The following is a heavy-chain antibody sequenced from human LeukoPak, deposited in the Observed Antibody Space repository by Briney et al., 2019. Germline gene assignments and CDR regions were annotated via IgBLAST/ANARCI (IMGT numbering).Heavy chain of an antibody. CDR3: AREVVEGDY. CDR1: GGSFSGYY. CDR2: INHSGST. J-gene: IGHJ4*02. Sequence: SETLSLTCAVYGGSFSGYYWSWIRQPPGKGLEWIGEINHSGSTNYNPSLKSRVTVSVDTSKNQFSLKLSSVTAADTAVYYCAREVVEGDYWGQGTLVTVSS. V-gene: IGHV4-34*01. D-gene: IGHD2-15*01.